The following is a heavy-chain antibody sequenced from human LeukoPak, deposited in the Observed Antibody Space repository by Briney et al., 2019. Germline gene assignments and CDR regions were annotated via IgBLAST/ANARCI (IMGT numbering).Heavy chain of an antibody. Sequence: GGSLRLSCEASGFSFSSYNMDWVRQTPGKGLEWISSITTSSTYTFYADSVKGRFTISRDNAKNSLYLQMNSLRAEDTAVYYCARKSNPWGQGTLVTVSS. CDR3: ARKSNP. V-gene: IGHV3-21*01. J-gene: IGHJ5*02. CDR1: GFSFSSYN. CDR2: ITTSSTYT.